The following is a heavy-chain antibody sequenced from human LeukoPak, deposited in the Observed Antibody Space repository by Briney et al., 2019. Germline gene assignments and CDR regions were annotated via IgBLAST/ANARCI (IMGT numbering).Heavy chain of an antibody. CDR1: GFTFSSHN. Sequence: GGSLRLSCAASGFTFSSHNMNWVRQAPGKGLEWVSSISSSSSYIYYADSVKGRFTISRDNAKNSLYLQMNSLRAEDTAVYYCARAEFGYYGSGSYYTKVGYMDVWGKGTTVTVSS. J-gene: IGHJ6*03. D-gene: IGHD3-10*01. V-gene: IGHV3-21*01. CDR3: ARAEFGYYGSGSYYTKVGYMDV. CDR2: ISSSSSYI.